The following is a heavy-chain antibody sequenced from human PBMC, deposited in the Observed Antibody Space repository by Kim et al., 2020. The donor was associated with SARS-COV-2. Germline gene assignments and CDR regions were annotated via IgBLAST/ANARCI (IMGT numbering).Heavy chain of an antibody. CDR2: IDWDDDK. D-gene: IGHD3-22*01. Sequence: SGPTLVNPTQTLTLTFTFSGFSLSTSGMCVSWIRQPPGKALEWLARIDWDDDKYYSTSLKTRLTISKDTSKNQVVLTMTNMDPVDTATYYCARIQIPADYYDSSGTYYFDYWGQGTLVTVSS. V-gene: IGHV2-70*11. CDR1: GFSLSTSGMC. CDR3: ARIQIPADYYDSSGTYYFDY. J-gene: IGHJ4*02.